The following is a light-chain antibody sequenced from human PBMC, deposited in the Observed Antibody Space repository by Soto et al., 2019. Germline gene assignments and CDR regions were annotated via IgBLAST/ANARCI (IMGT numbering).Light chain of an antibody. CDR2: GES. Sequence: EIVMTQSPATLSLSPGERATLSCRASQSVSSNLAWYQQKPGQAPSLLLYGESTRATGIPARFSGSGSGTEFTLTISSLQSEDFAVYYCQQYNNWPPWTVGQGTKVEIK. J-gene: IGKJ1*01. CDR1: QSVSSN. V-gene: IGKV3-15*01. CDR3: QQYNNWPPWT.